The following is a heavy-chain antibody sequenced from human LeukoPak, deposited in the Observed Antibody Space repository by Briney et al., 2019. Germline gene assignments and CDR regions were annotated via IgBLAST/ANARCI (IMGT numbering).Heavy chain of an antibody. CDR2: IRYDGSNK. Sequence: GSLRLSCAASGFTFSSYGMHWVRQAPGKGLEWVAFIRYDGSNKYYADSVKGRFTISRDNSKNTLYLQMNSLRAEDTAVYYCAKDKQWLVPSDYWGQGTLVTVSS. J-gene: IGHJ4*02. D-gene: IGHD6-19*01. V-gene: IGHV3-30*02. CDR3: AKDKQWLVPSDY. CDR1: GFTFSSYG.